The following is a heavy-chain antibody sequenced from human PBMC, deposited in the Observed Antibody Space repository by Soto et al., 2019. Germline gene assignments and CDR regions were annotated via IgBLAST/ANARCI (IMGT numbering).Heavy chain of an antibody. CDR1: GGSISSSSYY. CDR2: IYYSGST. J-gene: IGHJ6*03. V-gene: IGHV4-39*01. Sequence: SETLSLTCTVSGGSISSSSYYWGWIRQPPGKGLEWIGNIYYSGSTYYNPSLKSRVTISVDTSKNQFSLKLSSVTAADTAVYYCARHIYSGYRYISHYYYMDVWGKGTTVTVSS. CDR3: ARHIYSGYRYISHYYYMDV. D-gene: IGHD3-16*02.